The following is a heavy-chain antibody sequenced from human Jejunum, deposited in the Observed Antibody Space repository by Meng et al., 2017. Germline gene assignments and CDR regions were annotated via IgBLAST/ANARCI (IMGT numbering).Heavy chain of an antibody. Sequence: VPLQGMGPGLVQPSGNLSLTWEVSGDSISSTNWLDWLRQPPGKGLEWIGDIYHSGRTNFNPSLESRVTISVDESKNQFSLTLNSVTAADTAVYYCARGVGDIRVGFDYWGQGILVTVSS. J-gene: IGHJ4*02. CDR1: GDSISSTNW. D-gene: IGHD5-12*01. V-gene: IGHV4-4*02. CDR3: ARGVGDIRVGFDY. CDR2: IYHSGRT.